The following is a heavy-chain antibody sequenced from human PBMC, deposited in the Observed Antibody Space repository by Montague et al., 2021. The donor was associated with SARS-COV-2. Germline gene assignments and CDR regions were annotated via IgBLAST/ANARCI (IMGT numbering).Heavy chain of an antibody. CDR1: FGSISTYY. V-gene: IGHV4-59*01. Sequence: SETLSLTCTVSFGSISTYYWSWIRQPPGKGLEWIGFIFYNGSTKXNPSLKRRVSISLDTSKNQFSLKLSSVTAADTAVYYCARQDAWAYCGDECYRGWFDSWGQGILVTVSS. CDR3: ARQDAWAYCGDECYRGWFDS. D-gene: IGHD2-21*01. J-gene: IGHJ5*01. CDR2: IFYNGST.